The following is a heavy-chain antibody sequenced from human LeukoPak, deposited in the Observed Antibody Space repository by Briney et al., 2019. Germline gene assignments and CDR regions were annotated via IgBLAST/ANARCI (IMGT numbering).Heavy chain of an antibody. Sequence: PGRSLRLSCIASGFTFTRNCMHWVRQAPGKGLEWVAAMPHDGSSALYADSVKGRFIISRDNSKNTQYLQMNSLRIEDSAVYYCATGSDFYYDSWGQGILVTVSS. CDR3: ATGSDFYYDS. D-gene: IGHD1-26*01. CDR1: GFTFTRNC. J-gene: IGHJ5*01. CDR2: MPHDGSSA. V-gene: IGHV3-30-3*01.